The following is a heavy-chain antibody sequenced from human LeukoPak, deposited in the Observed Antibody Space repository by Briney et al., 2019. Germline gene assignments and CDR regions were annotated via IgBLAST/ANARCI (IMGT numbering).Heavy chain of an antibody. V-gene: IGHV1-18*01. J-gene: IGHJ4*02. Sequence: ASVKVSCKASGYTFTSYGISWVRQAPGQGLEWMGWISAYNGNTNYAQKLQGRVTMTTDTSTSTAYVELRSLRSDDTAVYYCARVPGYSGYDYWFDYWGQGTLVTVSS. CDR3: ARVPGYSGYDYWFDY. D-gene: IGHD5-12*01. CDR1: GYTFTSYG. CDR2: ISAYNGNT.